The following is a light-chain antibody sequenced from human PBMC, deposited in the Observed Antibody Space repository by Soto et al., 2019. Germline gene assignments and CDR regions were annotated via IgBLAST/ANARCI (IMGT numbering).Light chain of an antibody. CDR3: TQSLLTPLT. J-gene: IGKJ4*01. CDR2: LGS. CDR1: KSLSHXNGYXY. Sequence: VMLQSHLYLPVTAKEPASISCRFSKSLSHXNGYXYLXXYXXKXGXXXQXXXYLGSNRSSGVPDRFSGSGSGTDFTLKISRLEAEDVGVYYCTQSLLTPLT. V-gene: IGKV2-28*01.